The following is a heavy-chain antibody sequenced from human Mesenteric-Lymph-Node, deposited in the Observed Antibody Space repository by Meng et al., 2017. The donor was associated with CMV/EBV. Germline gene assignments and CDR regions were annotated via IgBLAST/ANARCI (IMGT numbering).Heavy chain of an antibody. Sequence: GESLKISCAASGFNFDDYGMSWVRQAPGKGLEWVSGINWSGTRSYADSVKGRFTISRDNAKNSLYLQMNSLRAEDTAVFYCARDGDFLYGMDVWGQGTTVTVSS. CDR2: INWSGTR. J-gene: IGHJ6*02. D-gene: IGHD3-3*01. CDR1: GFNFDDYG. CDR3: ARDGDFLYGMDV. V-gene: IGHV3-20*04.